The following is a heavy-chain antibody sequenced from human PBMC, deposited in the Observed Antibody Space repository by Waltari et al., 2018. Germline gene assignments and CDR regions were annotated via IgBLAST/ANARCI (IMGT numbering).Heavy chain of an antibody. CDR2: IYSGGSST. D-gene: IGHD3-22*01. V-gene: IGHV3-23*03. CDR3: AKFGTYYYDSSGPGAFDI. CDR1: GFTFSSYA. J-gene: IGHJ3*02. Sequence: EVQLLESGGGLVQPGGSLRLSCAASGFTFSSYAMSWVRQAPGKGLEWVSVIYSGGSSTDYADSVKGRCTISRDNSKNTLYLQMNSLRAEDTAVYYCAKFGTYYYDSSGPGAFDIWGQGTMVTVSS.